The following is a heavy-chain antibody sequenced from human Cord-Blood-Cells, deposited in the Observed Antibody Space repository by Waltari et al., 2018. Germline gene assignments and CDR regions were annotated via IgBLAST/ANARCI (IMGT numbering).Heavy chain of an antibody. J-gene: IGHJ5*02. Sequence: QVQLQQWGAGLLKPSETLSLTCAVYGGSFSGYYWSWIREPTGKGLEWIWEINHSGSTNNNPSLKSRVTISVDTSKNQFSLRLVSVTAADTAVYYCARGRAVAGTGAYWFNPWGQGTLVTVSS. D-gene: IGHD6-19*01. CDR1: GGSFSGYY. CDR2: INHSGST. CDR3: ARGRAVAGTGAYWFNP. V-gene: IGHV4-34*01.